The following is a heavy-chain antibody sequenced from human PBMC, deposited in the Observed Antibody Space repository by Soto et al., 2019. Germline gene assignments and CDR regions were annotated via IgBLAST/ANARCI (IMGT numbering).Heavy chain of an antibody. V-gene: IGHV3-33*01. Sequence: QVQLVESGGGVVQPGRSLRLSCAASGFTFSSYGMHWVRQAPVKGLEWVAVIWYDGSNKYYADSVKGRVTISRDNSKNTLYLQMNRLRAEDTAVYYCARDLVRFGELRAAYWGQGTLVTVSS. CDR2: IWYDGSNK. J-gene: IGHJ4*02. CDR3: ARDLVRFGELRAAY. D-gene: IGHD3-10*01. CDR1: GFTFSSYG.